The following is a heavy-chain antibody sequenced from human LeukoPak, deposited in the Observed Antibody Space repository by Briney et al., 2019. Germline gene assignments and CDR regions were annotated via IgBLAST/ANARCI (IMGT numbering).Heavy chain of an antibody. D-gene: IGHD3-10*01. CDR1: GFTFSSYW. CDR2: IKQGGSEK. CDR3: ARGWYYGSGSYKYFDY. J-gene: IGHJ4*02. V-gene: IGHV3-7*01. Sequence: GGSLRLSCAASGFTFSSYWMSWVRQAPGKGLEWVANIKQGGSEKYYVDSVKGRFTISRDNAKNSLYLQMNSLRAEDTAVYYCARGWYYGSGSYKYFDYWGQGTLVTVSS.